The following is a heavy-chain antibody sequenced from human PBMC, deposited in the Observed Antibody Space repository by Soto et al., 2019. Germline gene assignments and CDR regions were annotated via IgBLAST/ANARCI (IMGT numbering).Heavy chain of an antibody. CDR3: TRDELADAFDI. J-gene: IGHJ3*02. CDR2: INAGNGNT. V-gene: IGHV1-3*01. CDR1: GYTFTSYA. Sequence: ASVKVSCKASGYTFTSYAMHWVRQAPGQRLEWMGWINAGNGNTKYSQKFQGRVTITRDTSASTAYMELSSLRSEDTAVYYCTRDELADAFDIWGQGTMVTVSS. D-gene: IGHD6-13*01.